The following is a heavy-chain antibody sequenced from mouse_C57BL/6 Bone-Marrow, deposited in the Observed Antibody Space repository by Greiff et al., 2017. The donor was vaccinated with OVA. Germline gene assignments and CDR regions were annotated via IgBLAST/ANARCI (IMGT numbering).Heavy chain of an antibody. D-gene: IGHD1-1*01. CDR3: ASLGSRAWFAY. CDR2: IDPSDSYT. J-gene: IGHJ3*01. V-gene: IGHV1-50*01. Sequence: VPLQQPGAELVKPGASVQLSCKASGYTFPSYWMQWVKQRPGPGLAWIGEIDPSDSYTNYNQKFKGKATLTVDTSSSTAYMQLSSLTSEDSVVYYCASLGSRAWFAYWGQGTLVTVSA. CDR1: GYTFPSYW.